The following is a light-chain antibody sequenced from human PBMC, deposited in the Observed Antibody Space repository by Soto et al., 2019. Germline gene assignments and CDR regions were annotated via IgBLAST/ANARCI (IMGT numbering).Light chain of an antibody. Sequence: QSVLTQPRSVSGSPGQSVTISCTGTSSDVGGYNYVSWYQQHPGKAPKLMIYDVRKWPSGVPDRLSGSKSGNTASLTISGLQAEDEADYYCCSYAGSYTYVFGTGTKLTVL. CDR1: SSDVGGYNY. CDR3: CSYAGSYTYV. V-gene: IGLV2-11*01. J-gene: IGLJ1*01. CDR2: DVR.